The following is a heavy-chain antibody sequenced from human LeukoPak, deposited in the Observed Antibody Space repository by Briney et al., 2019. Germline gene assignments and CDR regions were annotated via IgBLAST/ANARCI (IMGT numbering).Heavy chain of an antibody. CDR2: ISSNGGST. V-gene: IGHV3-64*01. D-gene: IGHD7-27*01. Sequence: GGPLRLSCAASGFTFSSYAMHWVRQAPRKGLEYVSAISSNGGSTYYANSVKGRFTISRDSSKNTLYLQMGSLRAEDMAVYYCARVALNGDFDYWGQGTLVTVSS. J-gene: IGHJ4*02. CDR1: GFTFSSYA. CDR3: ARVALNGDFDY.